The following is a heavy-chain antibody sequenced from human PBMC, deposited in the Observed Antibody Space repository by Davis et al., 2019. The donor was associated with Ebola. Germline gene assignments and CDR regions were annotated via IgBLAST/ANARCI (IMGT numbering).Heavy chain of an antibody. J-gene: IGHJ4*02. CDR2: IKQDGSEK. CDR3: ARGYFYDFWSGFGLFDY. V-gene: IGHV3-7*03. D-gene: IGHD3-3*01. Sequence: PGGSLRLSCTASGFTFSSYWMSWVRQAPGKGLEWVANIKQDGSEKYYVDSVKGRFTISRDNAKKSLYLQMNSLRADDAAVYFCARGYFYDFWSGFGLFDYWGQGTLVTVS. CDR1: GFTFSSYW.